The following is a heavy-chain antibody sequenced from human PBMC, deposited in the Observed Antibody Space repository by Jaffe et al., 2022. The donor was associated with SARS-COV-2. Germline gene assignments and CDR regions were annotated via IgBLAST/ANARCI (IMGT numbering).Heavy chain of an antibody. D-gene: IGHD1-1*01. J-gene: IGHJ3*02. CDR1: GGSISSSSYY. Sequence: QLQLQESGPGLVKPSETLSLTCTVSGGSISSSSYYWGWIRQPPGKGLEWIGSIYYSGSTYYNPSLKSRVTISVDTSKNQFSLKLSSVTAADTAVYYCARGTNDDAFDIWGQGTMVTVSS. CDR3: ARGTNDDAFDI. CDR2: IYYSGST. V-gene: IGHV4-39*01.